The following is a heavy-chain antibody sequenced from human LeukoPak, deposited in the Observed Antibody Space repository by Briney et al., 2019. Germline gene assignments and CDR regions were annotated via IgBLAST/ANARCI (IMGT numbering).Heavy chain of an antibody. CDR1: GGSISSGGYS. CDR2: IYHGVST. CDR3: ARGTPWGSYAS. D-gene: IGHD3-16*01. Sequence: SETLSLTCAVSGGSISSGGYSWSWIRQPPGKGLQWIGYIYHGVSTCYNPSLRSRVTISVDRSKNQFSLKLTSVTAADTAVYYCARGTPWGSYASWGQGTLVTVSS. J-gene: IGHJ5*02. V-gene: IGHV4-30-2*01.